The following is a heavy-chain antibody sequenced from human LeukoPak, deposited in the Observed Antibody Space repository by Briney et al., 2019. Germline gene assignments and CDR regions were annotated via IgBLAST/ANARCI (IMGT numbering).Heavy chain of an antibody. CDR2: IIPIFGTA. CDR3: ARGPPPYYDFWSGYSPTKYYYYGMDV. V-gene: IGHV1-69*13. J-gene: IGHJ6*02. CDR1: GGTFSSYA. D-gene: IGHD3-3*01. Sequence: SVKVSCKASGGTFSSYAISWVRQAPRQGLEWMGGIIPIFGTANYAQKFQGRVTITADESTSTAYMELSSLRSEDTAVYYCARGPPPYYDFWSGYSPTKYYYYGMDVWGQGTTVTVSS.